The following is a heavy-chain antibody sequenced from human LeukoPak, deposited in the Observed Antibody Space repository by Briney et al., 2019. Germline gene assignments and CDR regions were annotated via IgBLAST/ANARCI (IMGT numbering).Heavy chain of an antibody. V-gene: IGHV1-18*01. CDR3: ARTMIVALFGYYYMDV. CDR2: ISAYNGNT. J-gene: IGHJ6*03. CDR1: GYTFTSYG. Sequence: ASVKVSCKASGYTFTSYGIIWVRQAPGQGLEWMGWISAYNGNTNYAQKLQGRVTMTTDTSTSTAYMELRSLRSDDTAVYYCARTMIVALFGYYYMDVWGKGTTVTVSS. D-gene: IGHD3-22*01.